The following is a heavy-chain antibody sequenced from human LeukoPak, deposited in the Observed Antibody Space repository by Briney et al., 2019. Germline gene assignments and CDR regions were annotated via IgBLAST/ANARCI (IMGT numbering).Heavy chain of an antibody. Sequence: SETLSLTCTVSGGSISSSSYYWGWIRQPPGKGLEWIGSIYYSGSTYYNPSLKSRVTTSVDTSKNQFSLKLSSVTAADTAVYYCARGYCSGGSCYSYYFDYWGQGTLVTVSS. CDR1: GGSISSSSYY. CDR3: ARGYCSGGSCYSYYFDY. CDR2: IYYSGST. V-gene: IGHV4-39*07. J-gene: IGHJ4*02. D-gene: IGHD2-15*01.